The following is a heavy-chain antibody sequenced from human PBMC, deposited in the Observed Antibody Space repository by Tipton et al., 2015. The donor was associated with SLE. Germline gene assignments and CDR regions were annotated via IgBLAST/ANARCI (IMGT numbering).Heavy chain of an antibody. J-gene: IGHJ3*02. CDR2: INPNSGDT. Sequence: QSGAEVKKPGASVKVSCKASGYIFTGYYLHWVRQAPGQGLEWMGWINPNSGDTNDAQKLQGRVSTTRDTSINTVYMELRDLTYDDTAVYFCARGHWGPHDACDIWGQGTTVTVSS. CDR3: ARGHWGPHDACDI. D-gene: IGHD7-27*01. CDR1: GYIFTGYY. V-gene: IGHV1-2*02.